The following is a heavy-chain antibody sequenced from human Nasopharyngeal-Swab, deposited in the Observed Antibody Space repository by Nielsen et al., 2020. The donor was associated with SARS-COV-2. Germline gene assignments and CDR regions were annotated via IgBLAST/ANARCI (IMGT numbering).Heavy chain of an antibody. CDR3: VKGRYYYDSSGFYWDY. V-gene: IGHV3-23*01. CDR1: GFTFSSYA. D-gene: IGHD3-22*01. CDR2: FSVSGDST. Sequence: GGSLRLSCAASGFTFSSYAMTWVRQAPGKGLEWFSVFSVSGDSTDYADSVKGRFTISRDNSKNTLYLQMTSLRAEDTAVYYCVKGRYYYDSSGFYWDYWGQGTLVTVSS. J-gene: IGHJ4*02.